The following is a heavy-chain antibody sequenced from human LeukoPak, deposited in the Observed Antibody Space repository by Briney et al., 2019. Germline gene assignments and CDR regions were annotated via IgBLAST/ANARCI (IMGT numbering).Heavy chain of an antibody. CDR2: IYYSGGT. CDR3: ARESPYDFWSGYYETDAFDI. CDR1: GDSIISRTYY. Sequence: PSETLSLTCTVSGDSIISRTYYWGWIRQPPGKGLEWIGSIYYSGGTYYNPSLKSRVTISVDTSKNQFSLKLSSVTAADTAVYYCARESPYDFWSGYYETDAFDIWGQGTMVTVSS. V-gene: IGHV4-39*07. D-gene: IGHD3-3*01. J-gene: IGHJ3*02.